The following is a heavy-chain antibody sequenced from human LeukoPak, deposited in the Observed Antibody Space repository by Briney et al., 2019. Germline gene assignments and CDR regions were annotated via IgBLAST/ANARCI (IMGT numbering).Heavy chain of an antibody. V-gene: IGHV3-23*01. CDR1: GITFSSYA. CDR2: IPRSGGST. Sequence: AGGSLRLSCAASGITFSSYAMSWVRQAPGKGLEWVSTIPRSGGSTYYADSVKGRFTISRDNSKNTVYLQMNSLRAEDTAVYYCAKRGRDGGKALYFFDYWGQGTLVTVSS. J-gene: IGHJ4*02. CDR3: AKRGRDGGKALYFFDY. D-gene: IGHD2-21*01.